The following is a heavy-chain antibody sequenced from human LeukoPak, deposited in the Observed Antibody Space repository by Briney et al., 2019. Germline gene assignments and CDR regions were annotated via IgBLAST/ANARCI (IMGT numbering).Heavy chain of an antibody. CDR3: ARDLYRFCY. V-gene: IGHV3-33*08. J-gene: IGHJ4*02. Sequence: GGSLRLACAASGFTFSRYGMHWVRQAPGKGLEWVAGLWNAGSNKYYADSVKGRFTISRDNSKNTLYLQMNSLRAEDTAVYFSARDLYRFCYWGQVTLVTVSS. CDR2: LWNAGSNK. D-gene: IGHD2-8*01. CDR1: GFTFSRYG.